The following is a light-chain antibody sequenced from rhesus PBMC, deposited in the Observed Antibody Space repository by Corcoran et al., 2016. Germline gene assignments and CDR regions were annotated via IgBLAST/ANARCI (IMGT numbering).Light chain of an antibody. CDR2: KAT. Sequence: DIQMTQSPSSLSASIGERVTVTCRASENVKNHLTWYQQKPGKAPKFLLYKATNLQDGVPSRFSGSGFGTAYNLTISILQAEDVATFYCQQSFGVPPTFGGGTKVDLK. V-gene: IGKV1-74*01. J-gene: IGKJ4*01. CDR3: QQSFGVPPT. CDR1: ENVKNH.